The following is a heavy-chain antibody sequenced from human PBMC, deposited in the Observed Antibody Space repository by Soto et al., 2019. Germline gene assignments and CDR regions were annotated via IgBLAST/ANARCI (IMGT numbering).Heavy chain of an antibody. CDR3: AREIPSRGAGWFDP. J-gene: IGHJ5*02. CDR1: GFTFSSYT. D-gene: IGHD3-10*01. Sequence: EVQLVESGGGLVQPGGSLRLSCAASGFTFSSYTMNWVRQAQGKGRGWVSYISSSSSTIYYADSVKGRFTISRDNAKNSLYLQMNSLRDEDTAVYYCAREIPSRGAGWFDPWGQGTLVTVSS. V-gene: IGHV3-48*02. CDR2: ISSSSSTI.